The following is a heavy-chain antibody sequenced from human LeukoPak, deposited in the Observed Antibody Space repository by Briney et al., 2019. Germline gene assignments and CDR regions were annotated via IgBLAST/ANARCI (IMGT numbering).Heavy chain of an antibody. D-gene: IGHD3-22*01. Sequence: PGGSLRLSCAASGFTFSSYGMHWVRQAPGKGLEGVAFIRYDGSSKYYADSVKGRFTISRDNSKNTLSLQMNSLRAEDTAVYYCAKDADYDRSGYLDYWGQGTLVTVSS. CDR3: AKDADYDRSGYLDY. CDR1: GFTFSSYG. J-gene: IGHJ4*02. V-gene: IGHV3-30*02. CDR2: IRYDGSSK.